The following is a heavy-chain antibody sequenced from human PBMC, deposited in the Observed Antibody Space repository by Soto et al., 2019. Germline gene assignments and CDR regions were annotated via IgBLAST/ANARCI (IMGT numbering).Heavy chain of an antibody. J-gene: IGHJ6*02. CDR2: ISYDGSNK. V-gene: IGHV3-30-3*01. CDR3: ARDHPLYDYVWGSYRQPYYYYGMDV. Sequence: QVQLVESGGGVVQPGRSLRLSCAASGFTFSSYAMHWVRQAPGKGLEWVAVISYDGSNKYYADSVKGRFTISRDNSKNKLYLQMTSLSAEGTAVYYCARDHPLYDYVWGSYRQPYYYYGMDVWGQGTTVTVSS. CDR1: GFTFSSYA. D-gene: IGHD3-16*02.